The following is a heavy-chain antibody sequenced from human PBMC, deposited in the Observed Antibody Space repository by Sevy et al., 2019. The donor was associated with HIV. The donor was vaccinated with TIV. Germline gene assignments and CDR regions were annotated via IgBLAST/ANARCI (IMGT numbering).Heavy chain of an antibody. Sequence: GGSLRLSCAASGFTFSSYGMHWVRQAPGKGLEWVAVIWYDGSNKYYADSVKGRFTISRDNSKNTLYLQMNSLRAEDTAVYYCARELGYCSSTSCPAHYYYGMDVWGQGTTVTVSS. CDR3: ARELGYCSSTSCPAHYYYGMDV. J-gene: IGHJ6*02. V-gene: IGHV3-33*01. D-gene: IGHD2-2*01. CDR1: GFTFSSYG. CDR2: IWYDGSNK.